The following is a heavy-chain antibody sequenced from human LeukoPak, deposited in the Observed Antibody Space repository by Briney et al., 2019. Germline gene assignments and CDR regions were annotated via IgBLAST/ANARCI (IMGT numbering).Heavy chain of an antibody. CDR3: AKGHESWSSFDY. CDR2: IRYDGSNK. D-gene: IGHD6-13*01. V-gene: IGHV3-30*02. CDR1: GFTFSSYG. J-gene: IGHJ4*02. Sequence: GESLKISCAASGFTFSSYGMHWVRQAPGKGLEWVAFIRYDGSNKYYADSVKGRFTISRDNSKNTLYLQMNSLRAEDTAVYYCAKGHESWSSFDYWGQGTLVTVSS.